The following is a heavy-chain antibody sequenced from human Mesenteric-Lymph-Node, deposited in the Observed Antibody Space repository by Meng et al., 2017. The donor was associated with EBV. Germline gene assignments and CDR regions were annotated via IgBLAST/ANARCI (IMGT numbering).Heavy chain of an antibody. J-gene: IGHJ5*02. CDR1: GGSFSDYY. CDR2: INHTGST. V-gene: IGHV4-34*02. Sequence: QVQLQQWGAGLLKPSESLSLTCAVYGGSFSDYYWTWIRQSPGKGLEWIGEINHTGSTNYNPSLKSRLTLSVDTSKNQLSLKLRSVTAADTAVYYCARYSCTGGSCFSFWIDPWGQGTLVTVAS. D-gene: IGHD2-15*01. CDR3: ARYSCTGGSCFSFWIDP.